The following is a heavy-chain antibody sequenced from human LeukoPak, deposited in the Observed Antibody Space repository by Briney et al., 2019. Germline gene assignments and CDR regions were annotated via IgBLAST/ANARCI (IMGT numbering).Heavy chain of an antibody. CDR3: ARKSSTIDP. Sequence: SETLSLTCAVYGGSFSGYYWSWIRQPPGKGLEWIGEINHSGSTNYNPSLKSRVTISVDTSKNQFSLKLSSVTAADTAVYYCARKSSTIDPWGQGTLVTVSS. J-gene: IGHJ5*02. CDR1: GGSFSGYY. D-gene: IGHD2-2*01. CDR2: INHSGST. V-gene: IGHV4-34*01.